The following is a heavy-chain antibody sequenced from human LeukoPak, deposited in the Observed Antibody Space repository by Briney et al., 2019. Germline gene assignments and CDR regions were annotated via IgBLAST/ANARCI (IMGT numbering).Heavy chain of an antibody. V-gene: IGHV3-23*01. Sequence: GGSLRLSCAASGFTFNIYAMTWVRQAPGKGLEWVSAIGGSGGNTHYTDSVKGRFTVSRDTSKNTLYLQMNSLRVEDTAVYYCARGIIDWGQGTLVTVSS. CDR1: GFTFNIYA. CDR3: ARGIID. J-gene: IGHJ4*02. D-gene: IGHD2/OR15-2a*01. CDR2: IGGSGGNT.